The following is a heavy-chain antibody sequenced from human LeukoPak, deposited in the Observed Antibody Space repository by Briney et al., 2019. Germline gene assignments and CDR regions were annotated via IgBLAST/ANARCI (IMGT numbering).Heavy chain of an antibody. CDR2: FDPEDGET. CDR3: ATVTDSSGYYL. D-gene: IGHD3-22*01. V-gene: IGHV1-24*01. Sequence: ASVKVSCKVSGYTLTELSMHWVRQSPGKGLGWVGGFDPEDGETIYAQKFQGRVTMTEDTSTDTAYMELSSLRSEDTAVYYCATVTDSSGYYLWGQGTLVTVSS. J-gene: IGHJ4*02. CDR1: GYTLTELS.